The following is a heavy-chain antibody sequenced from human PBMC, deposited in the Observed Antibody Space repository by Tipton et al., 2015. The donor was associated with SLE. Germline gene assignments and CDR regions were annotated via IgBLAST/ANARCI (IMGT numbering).Heavy chain of an antibody. J-gene: IGHJ6*03. D-gene: IGHD3-3*01. V-gene: IGHV4-39*07. Sequence: TLSLTCTVSDGSISSSSYYWGWIRQPPGKGLEWIGSIYYSGSTYYNPSLKSRVTISVDTSKNQFSLKLSSVTAAETAVYYCARGRFLEWFGYFYYMDVWGKGTTVTVSS. CDR2: IYYSGST. CDR1: DGSISSSSYY. CDR3: ARGRFLEWFGYFYYMDV.